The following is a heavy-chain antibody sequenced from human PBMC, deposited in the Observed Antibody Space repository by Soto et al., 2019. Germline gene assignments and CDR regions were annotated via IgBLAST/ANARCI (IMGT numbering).Heavy chain of an antibody. Sequence: SETLSLTCTVSGGSISSYYWSWIRQPPGKGLEWIGYIYYSGSTNYNPSLKSRVTISVDTSKNQFSLKLSSVTAADTAVYYCARDYYDSAYNWFDPWGQGTLVTVS. CDR2: IYYSGST. V-gene: IGHV4-59*01. CDR1: GGSISSYY. D-gene: IGHD3-22*01. J-gene: IGHJ5*02. CDR3: ARDYYDSAYNWFDP.